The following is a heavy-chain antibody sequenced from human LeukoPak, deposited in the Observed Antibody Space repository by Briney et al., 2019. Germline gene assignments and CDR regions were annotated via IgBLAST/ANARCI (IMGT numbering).Heavy chain of an antibody. D-gene: IGHD5-24*01. J-gene: IGHJ4*02. CDR3: ARGGRWLQSFHFDY. CDR2: IYSGGST. Sequence: GGSLRLSCKASGFTVSSNYMSWVRQAPGKGLEWVSVIYSGGSTYYADSVKGRFTISRDNSKNTLYLQMNSLRAEDTAVYYCARGGRWLQSFHFDYWGQGTLVTVSS. CDR1: GFTVSSNY. V-gene: IGHV3-66*01.